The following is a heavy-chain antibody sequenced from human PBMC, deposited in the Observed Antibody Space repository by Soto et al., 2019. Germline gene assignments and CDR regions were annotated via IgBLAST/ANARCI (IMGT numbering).Heavy chain of an antibody. CDR3: ARDRDSSGWYNWFDP. Sequence: SETLSLTCAVSGGSISSSNWWSWVRQPPGKGLEWIGEIYHSGSTNYNPSLKSRVTISVDKSKNQFSLKLSSVTAADTAVYYCARDRDSSGWYNWFDPWGQGTLVTVS. D-gene: IGHD6-19*01. CDR1: GGSISSSNW. V-gene: IGHV4-4*02. CDR2: IYHSGST. J-gene: IGHJ5*02.